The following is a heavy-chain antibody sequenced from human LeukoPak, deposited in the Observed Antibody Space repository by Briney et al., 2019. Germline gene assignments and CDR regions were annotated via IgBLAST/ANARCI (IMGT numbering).Heavy chain of an antibody. V-gene: IGHV4-4*02. Sequence: SGTLSLTCAVSGGSISSSNWWSWVRQPPGKGLEWIGEIYHSGSTNYNPSLKSRVTISVDKSKNQFSLKLSSVTAADTAVYYCARDRLSSSWHGRAFDIWGQGTMVTVSS. CDR1: GGSISSSNW. J-gene: IGHJ3*02. D-gene: IGHD6-13*01. CDR2: IYHSGST. CDR3: ARDRLSSSWHGRAFDI.